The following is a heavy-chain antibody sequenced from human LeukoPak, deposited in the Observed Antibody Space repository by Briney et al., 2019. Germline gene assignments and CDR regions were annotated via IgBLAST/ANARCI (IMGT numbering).Heavy chain of an antibody. V-gene: IGHV4-38-2*02. CDR2: IYHSGSA. Sequence: SETLSLTCGVSGYSISSGYYWGWIRQPPGKGLEWIGSIYHSGSAYYNPSLKSRVTISVDTSKNQFSLKLSSVTAADTAVYYCARDGPTYYYDNSGHYYDYWGQGTLLTVSS. CDR3: ARDGPTYYYDNSGHYYDY. J-gene: IGHJ4*02. CDR1: GYSISSGYY. D-gene: IGHD3-22*01.